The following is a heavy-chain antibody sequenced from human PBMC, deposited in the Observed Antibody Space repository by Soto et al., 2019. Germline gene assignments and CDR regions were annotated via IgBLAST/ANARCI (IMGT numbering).Heavy chain of an antibody. CDR1: GGSISSYY. CDR2: IYYSGST. Sequence: SETLSLTCTVSGGSISSYYWSWIRQPPGKGLEWIGYIYYSGSTNYNPSLKSRVTISVDTSKNQFSLKLSSVTAADTAVYYCARQIVVVPAALDAFDIWCQGTMVTVSS. J-gene: IGHJ3*02. V-gene: IGHV4-59*08. D-gene: IGHD2-2*01. CDR3: ARQIVVVPAALDAFDI.